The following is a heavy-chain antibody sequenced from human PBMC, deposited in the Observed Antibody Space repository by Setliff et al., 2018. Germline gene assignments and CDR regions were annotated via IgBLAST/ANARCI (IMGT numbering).Heavy chain of an antibody. J-gene: IGHJ6*03. V-gene: IGHV3-23*01. D-gene: IGHD1-26*01. CDR2: ISGSGDGDKT. Sequence: PGVSLRLSCAASGFSFSNYAMSWVRQTPRKGLEWVSAISGSGDGDKTHYADSAKGRFTISRDNSKNTLYLQMNSLRAEDTALYYCARGVGATEYYYMDVWGKGTTVTVSS. CDR3: ARGVGATEYYYMDV. CDR1: GFSFSNYA.